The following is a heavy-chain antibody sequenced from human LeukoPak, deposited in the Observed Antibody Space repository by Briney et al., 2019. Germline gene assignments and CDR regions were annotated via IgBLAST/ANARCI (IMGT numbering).Heavy chain of an antibody. CDR2: IDSSSSII. J-gene: IGHJ4*02. D-gene: IGHD3-16*01. CDR3: ARGGDY. V-gene: IGHV3-48*01. Sequence: PGGSLRLSCAASGFTFNIYAMSWVRQAPGKGLEWVSYIDSSSSIIYYADSVKGRFTISRDNAKDSLYLQMNSLRAEDTAVYYCARGGDYWGQGTLVTVSS. CDR1: GFTFNIYA.